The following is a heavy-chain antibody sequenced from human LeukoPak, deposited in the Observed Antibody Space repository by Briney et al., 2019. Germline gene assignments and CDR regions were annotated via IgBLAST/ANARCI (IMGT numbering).Heavy chain of an antibody. CDR1: GFTFSSYW. J-gene: IGHJ3*02. V-gene: IGHV3-7*01. D-gene: IGHD3-3*01. Sequence: GGSLRLSCAASGFTFSSYWMSWVRQAPGKGLEWVANIKQDGREKYYVDSVKGRFTISRDNAKNSLYLQMNSLRAEDTAVYYCARELLDFPRGDAFDIWGQGTMVTVSS. CDR3: ARELLDFPRGDAFDI. CDR2: IKQDGREK.